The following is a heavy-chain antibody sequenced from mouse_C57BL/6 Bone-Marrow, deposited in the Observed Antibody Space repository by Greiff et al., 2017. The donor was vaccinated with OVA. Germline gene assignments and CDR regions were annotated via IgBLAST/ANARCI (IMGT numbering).Heavy chain of an antibody. Sequence: QVQLQQSGAELVRPGSSVKLSCKASGYTFTSYWMDWVKQRPGQGLEWIGNIYPSDSENHSNQKFKDTATLTVDKSSSTAYMQLSSLTSEDSAVYYCARSLWLRRGFAYWGQGTLVTVSA. CDR2: IYPSDSEN. CDR1: GYTFTSYW. CDR3: ARSLWLRRGFAY. D-gene: IGHD2-2*01. V-gene: IGHV1-61*01. J-gene: IGHJ3*01.